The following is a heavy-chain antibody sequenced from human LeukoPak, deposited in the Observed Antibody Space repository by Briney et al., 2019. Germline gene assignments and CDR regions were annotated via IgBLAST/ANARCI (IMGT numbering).Heavy chain of an antibody. V-gene: IGHV4-34*01. Sequence: SETLSLTCAVYGGSLSGYYWSWIRQPPGKGLEWIGEINHSGSTNYNPSLKSRVTISVDTSKNQFSLKLSSVTAADTAVYYCARVLSSGSSYPYYFDYWGQGTLVTVSS. J-gene: IGHJ4*02. CDR2: INHSGST. D-gene: IGHD3-10*01. CDR1: GGSLSGYY. CDR3: ARVLSSGSSYPYYFDY.